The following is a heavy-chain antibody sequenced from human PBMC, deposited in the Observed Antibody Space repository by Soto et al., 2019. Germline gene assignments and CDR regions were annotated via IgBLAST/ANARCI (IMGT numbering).Heavy chain of an antibody. J-gene: IGHJ5*02. V-gene: IGHV4-59*01. Sequence: TLSLTCTVSGGSISSYYWSWIRQPPGKGLEWIGYIYYSGSTNYNPSLKSRVTISVDTSKNQFSLKLSSVTAADTAVYYCARIPGYCTSGVCYTKWNWFDPWGQGTLVTVSS. CDR3: ARIPGYCTSGVCYTKWNWFDP. CDR2: IYYSGST. D-gene: IGHD2-8*01. CDR1: GGSISSYY.